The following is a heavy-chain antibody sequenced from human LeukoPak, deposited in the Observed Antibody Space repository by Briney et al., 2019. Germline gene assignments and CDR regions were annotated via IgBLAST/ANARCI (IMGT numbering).Heavy chain of an antibody. Sequence: GGSLRLSCAASGFTFSSYAMSWVRQAPGKGLEWVAVISYDGSNKYYADSVKGRFTISRDNSKNTLYLQMNSLRAEDTAVYYCARDLRLQLWLNWYFDLWGRGTLVTVSS. CDR2: ISYDGSNK. CDR3: ARDLRLQLWLNWYFDL. V-gene: IGHV3-30-3*01. D-gene: IGHD5-18*01. CDR1: GFTFSSYA. J-gene: IGHJ2*01.